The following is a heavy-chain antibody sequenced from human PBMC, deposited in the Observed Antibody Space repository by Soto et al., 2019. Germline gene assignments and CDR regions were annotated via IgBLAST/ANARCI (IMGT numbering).Heavy chain of an antibody. CDR3: ARIPHYYDSRGYYQWYFDL. CDR1: GFSLTTGGMG. J-gene: IGHJ2*01. V-gene: IGHV2-26*01. D-gene: IGHD3-22*01. CDR2: TFSNDEK. Sequence: QVTLKESGPVLVKPTETLTLTCTVSGFSLTTGGMGVSWIRQPPGKALEWLALTFSNDEKLYSASLKTRITISKDTVKSQVVLTMTNVDPVDTATYFCARIPHYYDSRGYYQWYFDLWGRGTLVTVSS.